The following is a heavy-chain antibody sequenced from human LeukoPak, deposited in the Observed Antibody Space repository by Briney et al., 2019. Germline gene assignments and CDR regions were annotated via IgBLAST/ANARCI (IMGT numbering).Heavy chain of an antibody. CDR2: INHSGST. J-gene: IGHJ5*02. V-gene: IGHV4-34*01. CDR3: ASGGGEYSSSSNWFDP. Sequence: SETLSLTCAVYGGSFSGYYWSWIRQPPGKGLEWIGEINHSGSTNYNPSLKSRVTISVDTSKNQFSLKLSSVTAADTAVYYCASGGGEYSSSSNWFDPWSQGTPVTVSS. D-gene: IGHD6-6*01. CDR1: GGSFSGYY.